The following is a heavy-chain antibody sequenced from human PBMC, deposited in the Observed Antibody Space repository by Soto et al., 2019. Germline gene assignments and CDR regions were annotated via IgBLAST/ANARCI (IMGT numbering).Heavy chain of an antibody. V-gene: IGHV3-48*01. CDR2: ISSSSSTI. CDR3: ASRRSYDFWSGYWEGDFDP. J-gene: IGHJ5*02. CDR1: GFTFSSYS. D-gene: IGHD3-3*01. Sequence: EVQLVESGGGLVQPGGSLRLSCAASGFTFSSYSMNWVRQAPGKGLEWVSYISSSSSTIYYADSVKGRFTISRDNAKNSLYLQMNSLRAEDTAVYYCASRRSYDFWSGYWEGDFDPWGQGTLVTVSS.